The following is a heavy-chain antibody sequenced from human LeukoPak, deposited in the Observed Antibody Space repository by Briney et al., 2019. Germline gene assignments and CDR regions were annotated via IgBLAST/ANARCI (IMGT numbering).Heavy chain of an antibody. CDR3: ARDFGTTVTTTYYYGMDV. D-gene: IGHD4-11*01. J-gene: IGHJ6*02. CDR2: IIPIFGTA. V-gene: IGHV1-69*13. Sequence: GASVKVSCKASGGTFSSYAISWVRQAPGQGLEWMGGIIPIFGTANYAQKFQGRVTITADESTSTAYMELSSLRSEDTAVYYCARDFGTTVTTTYYYGMDVWGRGTTVTVSS. CDR1: GGTFSSYA.